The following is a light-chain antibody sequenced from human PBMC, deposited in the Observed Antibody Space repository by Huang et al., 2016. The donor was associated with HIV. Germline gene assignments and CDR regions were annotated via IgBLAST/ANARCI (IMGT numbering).Light chain of an antibody. Sequence: DIQMTQSPSSLSASVGDRVTITCQASQDISNYLIWYQQRPGKAPTLLIYDASNLETGVPSRFSASGSGTDVTFTINCLQPEDIATYYCQQYDSLPVTFGQGTRLEIK. CDR3: QQYDSLPVT. J-gene: IGKJ5*01. V-gene: IGKV1-33*01. CDR2: DAS. CDR1: QDISNY.